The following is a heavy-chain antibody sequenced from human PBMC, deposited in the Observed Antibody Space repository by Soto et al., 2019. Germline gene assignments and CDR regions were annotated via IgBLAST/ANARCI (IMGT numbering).Heavy chain of an antibody. CDR1: GFTFSSYA. CDR2: ISGSGGST. J-gene: IGHJ4*02. V-gene: IGHV3-23*01. CDR3: AKGRSGWYSGSTEYYFDY. Sequence: PGGSLRFSCAASGFTFSSYAMSWVRQAPGKGLEWVSAISGSGGSTYYADSVKGRFTISRDNSKNTLYLQMNSLRAEDTAVYYCAKGRSGWYSGSTEYYFDYWGQGTLVTVSS. D-gene: IGHD6-19*01.